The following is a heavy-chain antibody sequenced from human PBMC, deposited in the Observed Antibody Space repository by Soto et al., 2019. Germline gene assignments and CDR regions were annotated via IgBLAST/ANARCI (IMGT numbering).Heavy chain of an antibody. CDR1: GFIFSAYS. Sequence: SGGSLRLSCVASGFIFSAYSMNWVRQAPGKGLEWLSYISGDRAYIYYADSVRGRFTISRDNAENSLYLQMDNLRDEDTALYYCARQVYTVVTPMDFWGQGTLVTVSS. V-gene: IGHV3-48*02. J-gene: IGHJ4*02. D-gene: IGHD2-21*02. CDR3: ARQVYTVVTPMDF. CDR2: ISGDRAYI.